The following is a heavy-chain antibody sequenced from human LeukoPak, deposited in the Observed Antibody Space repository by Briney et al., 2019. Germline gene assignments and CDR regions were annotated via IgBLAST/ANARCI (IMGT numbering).Heavy chain of an antibody. CDR1: GGSISSGGYY. CDR2: IKQDGSEN. CDR3: AKASGTSQYSVMDV. J-gene: IGHJ6*02. V-gene: IGHV3-7*04. Sequence: ETLSLTCTVSGGSISSGGYYWSWIRQAPGKGLEWVANIKQDGSENYYLDSVKGRFTISRDNAKNSLYLQMNSLRAEDTAVYYCAKASGTSQYSVMDVWGQGTTVTVSS. D-gene: IGHD3-10*01.